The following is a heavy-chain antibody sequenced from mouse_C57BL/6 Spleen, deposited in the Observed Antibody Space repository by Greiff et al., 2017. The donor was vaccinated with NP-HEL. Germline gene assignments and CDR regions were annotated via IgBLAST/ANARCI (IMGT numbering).Heavy chain of an antibody. D-gene: IGHD4-1*01. Sequence: QVQLQQSGPGLVQPSQSLSITCTVSGFSLTSYGVHWVRQSPGKGLEWLGVIWSGGSTDYNAAFISRLSISKDNSKSQVFFKMNSLQADDTAIYYCARRANWDLNYAMDYWGQGTSVTVSS. J-gene: IGHJ4*01. V-gene: IGHV2-2*01. CDR1: GFSLTSYG. CDR3: ARRANWDLNYAMDY. CDR2: IWSGGST.